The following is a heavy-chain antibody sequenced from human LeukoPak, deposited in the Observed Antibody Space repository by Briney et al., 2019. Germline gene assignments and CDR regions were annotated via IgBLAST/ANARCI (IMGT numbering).Heavy chain of an antibody. CDR3: ARRIAGDGSHAFDI. J-gene: IGHJ3*02. Sequence: GGSLRLSCAASGFTFSDYNMGWMRQAPGKGLEWVSYTRNSDNNMFYADSVKGRFTISRDNAKYSVYLKMNSLRAEDTAVYYCARRIAGDGSHAFDIWGQGTMVTVSS. V-gene: IGHV3-11*01. D-gene: IGHD6-19*01. CDR2: TRNSDNNM. CDR1: GFTFSDYN.